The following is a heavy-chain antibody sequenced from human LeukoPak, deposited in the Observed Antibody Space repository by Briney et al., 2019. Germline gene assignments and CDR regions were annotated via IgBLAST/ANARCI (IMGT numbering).Heavy chain of an antibody. J-gene: IGHJ5*02. V-gene: IGHV5-51*01. Sequence: GESLKISCKGSGYSFTSYWIGWVRQMPGKGLEWMGNIYPGDSDTRYSPSFQGQVTISADKSISTAYLQWSSLKASDTAMYYCARVTYYYDSSGYAIWIFDPWGQGTLVTVSS. CDR1: GYSFTSYW. CDR2: IYPGDSDT. D-gene: IGHD3-22*01. CDR3: ARVTYYYDSSGYAIWIFDP.